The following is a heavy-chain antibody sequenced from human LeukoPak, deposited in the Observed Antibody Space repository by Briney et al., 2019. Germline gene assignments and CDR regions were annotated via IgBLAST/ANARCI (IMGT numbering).Heavy chain of an antibody. CDR3: AREGASGGSCCPSDY. J-gene: IGHJ4*02. V-gene: IGHV4-59*12. CDR2: IYYSGST. CDR1: GGSISSYY. D-gene: IGHD2-15*01. Sequence: SETLSLTCTVSGGSISSYYWSWIRQPPGKGLEWIGYIYYSGSTYYNPSLKSRVTISVDTSKNQFSLKLSSVTAADTAVYYCAREGASGGSCCPSDYWGQGTLVTVSS.